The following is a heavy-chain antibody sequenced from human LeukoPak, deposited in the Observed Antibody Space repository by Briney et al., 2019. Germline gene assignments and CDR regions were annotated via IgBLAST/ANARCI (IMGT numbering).Heavy chain of an antibody. J-gene: IGHJ4*02. CDR2: FDPDTVET. CDR1: GYTLTKLS. V-gene: IGHV1-24*01. Sequence: GASVKVSCRVSGYTLTKLSMHWVRQAPGKGLEWLGGFDPDTVETIYAQKFQGRITMTEDTSTDTAYMDLSSLRPDDTAVYYCATVRYYDTPGESDYFDFWGQGTLVTVSS. CDR3: ATVRYYDTPGESDYFDF. D-gene: IGHD3-16*01.